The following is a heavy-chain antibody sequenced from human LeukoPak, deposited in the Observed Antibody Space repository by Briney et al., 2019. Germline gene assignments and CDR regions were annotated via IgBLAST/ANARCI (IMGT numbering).Heavy chain of an antibody. V-gene: IGHV1-69*13. CDR2: IIPIFGTA. CDR1: GGTFSSYA. D-gene: IGHD2-15*01. Sequence: EASVKVSCKASGGTFSSYAISWVRQAPGQGLEWMGGIIPIFGTANYAQKFQGRVTITADESTSTAYMELSSLRSEDTAVYYCARGGLPDYYYYYGMDVWGQGTTVTVSS. CDR3: ARGGLPDYYYYYGMDV. J-gene: IGHJ6*02.